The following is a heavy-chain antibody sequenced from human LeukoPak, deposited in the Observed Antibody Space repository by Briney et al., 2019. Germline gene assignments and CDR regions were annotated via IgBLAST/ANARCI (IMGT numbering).Heavy chain of an antibody. J-gene: IGHJ4*02. CDR3: ARGYNWNEAYFDY. D-gene: IGHD1-1*01. CDR2: IYYSGST. Sequence: KPSETLSLTCTVSGGSISSYYWSWIRQPPGKGLEWIGYIYYSGSTNYNPSLKSRVTISVDTSKNQFSLKLSSVTAADTAVYYCARGYNWNEAYFDYWGQGTLVTVSS. V-gene: IGHV4-59*01. CDR1: GGSISSYY.